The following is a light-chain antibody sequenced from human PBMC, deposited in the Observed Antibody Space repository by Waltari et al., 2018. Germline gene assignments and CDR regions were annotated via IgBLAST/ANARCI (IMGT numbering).Light chain of an antibody. CDR2: GAS. CDR3: QQYNDWPPWT. Sequence: IVMTQSPDTLSVSPGERVTLSCRASQSVASSLAWYHQKSGQAPRVLIFGASTRASGVPDRFTGSGSGTDFTLTIISLQSEDFGVYYCQQYNDWPPWTFGQGTRVEVK. CDR1: QSVASS. J-gene: IGKJ1*01. V-gene: IGKV3-15*01.